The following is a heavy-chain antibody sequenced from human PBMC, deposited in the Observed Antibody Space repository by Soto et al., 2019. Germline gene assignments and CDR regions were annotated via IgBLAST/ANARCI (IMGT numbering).Heavy chain of an antibody. J-gene: IGHJ3*02. Sequence: EVQLLESEGGLVQPGVSLILSCAASGFTFSSYAISWVRQSPWKGLDWVSAISGSGGSTYYADSVKGRFTISRDNSMNTLYLQMNSLRAEDTAVYYCAKYYGDYDRTFYIWGQGTMVTVSS. V-gene: IGHV3-23*01. CDR1: GFTFSSYA. CDR3: AKYYGDYDRTFYI. CDR2: ISGSGGST. D-gene: IGHD4-17*01.